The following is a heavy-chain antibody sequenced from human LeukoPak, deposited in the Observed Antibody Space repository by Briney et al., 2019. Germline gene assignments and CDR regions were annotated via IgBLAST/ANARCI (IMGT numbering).Heavy chain of an antibody. CDR1: GYTFTSYG. CDR3: ARSGRHQSHYYMDV. D-gene: IGHD3-10*01. CDR2: ISAYNGNT. Sequence: GASVEVSCKASGYTFTSYGISWVRQAPGQGLEWMGWISAYNGNTNYAQKLQGRVTMTTDTSTSTAYMELRSLRSDDTAVYYCARSGRHQSHYYMDVWGKGTTVTVSS. J-gene: IGHJ6*03. V-gene: IGHV1-18*01.